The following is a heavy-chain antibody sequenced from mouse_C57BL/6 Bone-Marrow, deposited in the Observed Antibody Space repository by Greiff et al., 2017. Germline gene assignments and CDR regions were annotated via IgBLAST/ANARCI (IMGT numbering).Heavy chain of an antibody. J-gene: IGHJ3*01. CDR1: GYSFTGYY. V-gene: IGHV1-42*01. Sequence: VQLQQSGPELVKPGASVKISCKASGYSFTGYYMNWVKQSPEKSLEWIGEINPSTGGTTYNQKVKAKATLTVDKSSSTAYMQRKSQTSEDAGVYYCARGLRRRFAYWGQGTLVTVSA. D-gene: IGHD2-2*01. CDR3: ARGLRRRFAY. CDR2: INPSTGGT.